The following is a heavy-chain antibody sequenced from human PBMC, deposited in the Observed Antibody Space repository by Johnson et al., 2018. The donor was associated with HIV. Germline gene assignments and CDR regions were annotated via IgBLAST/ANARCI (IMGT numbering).Heavy chain of an antibody. J-gene: IGHJ3*02. Sequence: MMLVESGGGVVRPGGSLRLSCAASGFTFDDYGMSWVRQAPGKGLEWVSGINWNGGSTGYADSVKGRFTISRDNAKKSLYLQMNSLRAEDTALYYCARGGIIHDAFDIWGQGTMVTVSS. D-gene: IGHD1-1*01. CDR1: GFTFDDYG. CDR2: INWNGGST. CDR3: ARGGIIHDAFDI. V-gene: IGHV3-20*04.